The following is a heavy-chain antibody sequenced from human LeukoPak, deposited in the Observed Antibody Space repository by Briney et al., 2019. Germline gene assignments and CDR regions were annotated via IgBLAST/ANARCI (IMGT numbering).Heavy chain of an antibody. CDR1: GRTFSSYA. Sequence: ASVKVSCKASGRTFSSYAISWVRQAPGQGLEWMGGIIPIFGTANYAQKFQGRVTITTDESTSTAYMELSSLRSEDTAVYYCARGSYYGSGSYWVYWGQGTLVTVSS. V-gene: IGHV1-69*05. J-gene: IGHJ4*02. CDR2: IIPIFGTA. CDR3: ARGSYYGSGSYWVY. D-gene: IGHD3-10*01.